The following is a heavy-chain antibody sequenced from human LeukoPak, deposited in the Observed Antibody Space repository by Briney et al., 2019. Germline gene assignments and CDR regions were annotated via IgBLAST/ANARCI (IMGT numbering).Heavy chain of an antibody. Sequence: GGSLRLSCAASGFTFSSYAMHWVRQAPGKGLEWVAVISYDGSNKYYADSVKGRFTISRDNSKNTLYLQMNSLRADDTAVYYCASRGSEGSGWYYLEYWGQGTLVTVSS. J-gene: IGHJ4*02. CDR1: GFTFSSYA. CDR2: ISYDGSNK. CDR3: ASRGSEGSGWYYLEY. V-gene: IGHV3-30*03. D-gene: IGHD6-19*01.